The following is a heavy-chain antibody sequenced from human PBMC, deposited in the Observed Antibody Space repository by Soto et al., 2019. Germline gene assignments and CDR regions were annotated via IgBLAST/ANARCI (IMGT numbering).Heavy chain of an antibody. CDR2: IYYSGST. V-gene: IGHV4-30-4*01. Sequence: SETLSLTCTVSGGSISSGDYYWSWIRQPPGKGLEWIGYIYYSGSTYYNPSLKSRVTISVDTSKNQFSLKLSSVTAADTAVYYCAREGIGDNTPYYYGMDVWGQGTTVTVSS. CDR1: GGSISSGDYY. D-gene: IGHD2-21*02. J-gene: IGHJ6*02. CDR3: AREGIGDNTPYYYGMDV.